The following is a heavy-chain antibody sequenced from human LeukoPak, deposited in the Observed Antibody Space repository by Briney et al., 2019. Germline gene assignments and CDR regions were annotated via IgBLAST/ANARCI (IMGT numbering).Heavy chain of an antibody. CDR3: ARDGGMVGYQDY. Sequence: GGSLRLSCAASGFTFSPNAMNWVRQAPGKGLEWVSGIGGDGRSHYIDSVKGRFTISRDNAKNTVYLQMNSLRAEDTAIYYCARDGGMVGYQDYWGQGTLVTVSS. D-gene: IGHD5-12*01. J-gene: IGHJ4*02. CDR2: IGGDGRS. CDR1: GFTFSPNA. V-gene: IGHV3-23*01.